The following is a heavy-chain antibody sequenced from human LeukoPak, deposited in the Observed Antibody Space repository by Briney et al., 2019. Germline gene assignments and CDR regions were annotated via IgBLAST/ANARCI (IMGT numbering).Heavy chain of an antibody. CDR1: GFTFRSYG. CDR3: ARDFLRELPCDY. V-gene: IGHV3-30*03. Sequence: GGSLRLSCAASGFTFRSYGMHWVRQAPGKGLEWVAVISYDGSNKYYGDSVKGRFTISRGNSKNTLYLEMNSLRAEDTAAYYCARDFLRELPCDYWGQGTLVTVSS. J-gene: IGHJ4*02. D-gene: IGHD1-26*01. CDR2: ISYDGSNK.